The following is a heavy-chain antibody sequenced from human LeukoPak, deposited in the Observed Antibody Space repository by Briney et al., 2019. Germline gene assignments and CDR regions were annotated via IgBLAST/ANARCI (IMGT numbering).Heavy chain of an antibody. J-gene: IGHJ6*03. Sequence: SETLSLTCTVPGGSISSGSYYWSWIRQPAGKGLEWIGRIYTSGSTNYNPSLKSRVTISVDTSKNQFSLKLSSVTAADTAVYYCASEPSIAARNYYYYYMDVWGKGTTVTVSS. D-gene: IGHD6-6*01. CDR3: ASEPSIAARNYYYYYMDV. CDR1: GGSISSGSYY. CDR2: IYTSGST. V-gene: IGHV4-61*02.